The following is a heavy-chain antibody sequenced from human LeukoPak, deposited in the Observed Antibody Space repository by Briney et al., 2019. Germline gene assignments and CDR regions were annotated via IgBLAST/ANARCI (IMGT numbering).Heavy chain of an antibody. V-gene: IGHV3-30*04. D-gene: IGHD5-18*01. CDR3: ARDPGYAYNHFDY. J-gene: IGHJ4*02. Sequence: GTSLRLSCAASGFSLSTYAMHWVRQAPGKGLEWVAVNSKDGSKKYYAESVKGRFTISRDTSKNTLYLQMNSPRPEDTAVYYCARDPGYAYNHFDYWGQGTLVTVSS. CDR1: GFSLSTYA. CDR2: NSKDGSKK.